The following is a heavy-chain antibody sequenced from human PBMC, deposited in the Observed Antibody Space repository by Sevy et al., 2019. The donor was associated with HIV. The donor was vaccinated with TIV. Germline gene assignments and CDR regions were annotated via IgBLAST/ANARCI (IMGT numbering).Heavy chain of an antibody. CDR1: GYTFTGYY. Sequence: ASVKVSCKASGYTFTGYYMHWVRQAPGQGLEWMGWINPNSGGTNYSQKFQGRVTMTRDTSISTAYMELSRLRSDDTAVYYCARGFCYYDSSGYYWPWGQGTLVTVSS. J-gene: IGHJ5*02. D-gene: IGHD3-22*01. V-gene: IGHV1-2*02. CDR2: INPNSGGT. CDR3: ARGFCYYDSSGYYWP.